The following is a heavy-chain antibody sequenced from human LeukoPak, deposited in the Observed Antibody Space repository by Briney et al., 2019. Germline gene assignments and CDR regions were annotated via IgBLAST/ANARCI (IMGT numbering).Heavy chain of an antibody. D-gene: IGHD4-11*01. V-gene: IGHV3-30*03. Sequence: PGGSLRLSCAASGFAFSDYYMNWVRQAPGKGLEWVAVISYDGRNKYYADSVKGRFTISRDNSKNTLYLQMNSLRAEDTAVYYCAREEYGNHYFDYWGQGTLVTVSS. J-gene: IGHJ4*02. CDR2: ISYDGRNK. CDR1: GFAFSDYY. CDR3: AREEYGNHYFDY.